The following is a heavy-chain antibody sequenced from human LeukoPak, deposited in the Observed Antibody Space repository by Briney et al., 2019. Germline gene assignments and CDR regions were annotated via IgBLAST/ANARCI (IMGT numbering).Heavy chain of an antibody. Sequence: ASVKVSCKASGYTFTGYYMHWVRQAPGQGLEWMGWINPNSGGTNYAQKFQGRVTMTRDTSISTAYMELSRLRSDDTAVYYCARAPHYCSGGSCYEGFDYWGQGTLVTVSS. CDR2: INPNSGGT. CDR3: ARAPHYCSGGSCYEGFDY. V-gene: IGHV1-2*02. J-gene: IGHJ4*02. D-gene: IGHD2-15*01. CDR1: GYTFTGYY.